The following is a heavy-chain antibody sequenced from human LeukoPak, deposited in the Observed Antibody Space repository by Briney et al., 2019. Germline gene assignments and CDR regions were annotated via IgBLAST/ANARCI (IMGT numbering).Heavy chain of an antibody. V-gene: IGHV3-7*01. Sequence: GGSLRLSCAASGLTFSSYWMSWVRQAPGKGLEWVANIKQDGSEKYYVDSVKGRFTISRDNAKNSLYLQMNSLRAEDTAVYYCARAPYTVTTKGFDPWGQGTLVTVSS. CDR1: GLTFSSYW. J-gene: IGHJ5*02. CDR2: IKQDGSEK. D-gene: IGHD4-11*01. CDR3: ARAPYTVTTKGFDP.